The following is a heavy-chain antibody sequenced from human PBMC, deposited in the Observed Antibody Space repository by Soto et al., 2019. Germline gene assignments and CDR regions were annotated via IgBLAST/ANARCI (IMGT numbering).Heavy chain of an antibody. CDR3: AGEYSSSSYYYYYYYMDV. D-gene: IGHD6-6*01. J-gene: IGHJ6*03. CDR2: ISSSSSYI. Sequence: GGSLRLSCAASGFTFSSYSMNWVRQAPGKGLEWVSSISSSSSYIYYADSVKGRFTISRDNAKNSLYLQMNSLRAEDTAVYYSAGEYSSSSYYYYYYYMDVWGKGTTVTVSS. CDR1: GFTFSSYS. V-gene: IGHV3-21*01.